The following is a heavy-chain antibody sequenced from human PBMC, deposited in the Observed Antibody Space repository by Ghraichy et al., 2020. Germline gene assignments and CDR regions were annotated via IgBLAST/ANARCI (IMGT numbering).Heavy chain of an antibody. CDR3: ARKYMATHPDS. J-gene: IGHJ4*02. V-gene: IGHV1-18*01. CDR2: ISANNGDT. D-gene: IGHD6-6*01. CDR1: GFTFTTFG. Sequence: ASVKVSCKASGFTFTTFGFSWVRQAPGQGLEWVGWISANNGDTHYAQKFQGRVTMTTDESTSTAYMELRSLRSDDTAVYYCARKYMATHPDSLGQGTLVTVSS.